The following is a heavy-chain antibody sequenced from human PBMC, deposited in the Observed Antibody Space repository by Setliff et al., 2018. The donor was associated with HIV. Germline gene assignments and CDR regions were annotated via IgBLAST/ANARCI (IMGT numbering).Heavy chain of an antibody. Sequence: PSETLSLTCTVSGGSISSSSYYWGWIRQPPGKGLEWIGNIYYSGSTYYNPSLKSRVTISVDTSENQFSLRLNSVTAADTAVYYCARYRYYYDSSGYGRWFDPWGQVTLVTVSS. J-gene: IGHJ5*02. V-gene: IGHV4-39*01. CDR2: IYYSGST. D-gene: IGHD3-22*01. CDR1: GGSISSSSYY. CDR3: ARYRYYYDSSGYGRWFDP.